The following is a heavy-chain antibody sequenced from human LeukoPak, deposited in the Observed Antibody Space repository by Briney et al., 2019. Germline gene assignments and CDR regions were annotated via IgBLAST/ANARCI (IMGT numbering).Heavy chain of an antibody. J-gene: IGHJ4*02. D-gene: IGHD6-19*01. CDR3: ARDRRQQWLLSYFDY. CDR1: GGTFSSYA. Sequence: SVKVSCKASGGTFSSYAISWVRQAPGQGLEWMGGIIPIFGTANYAQKFQGRVTITADESTSTAYMELSSLRSEDTTVYYCARDRRQQWLLSYFDYWGQGTLVTVSS. V-gene: IGHV1-69*13. CDR2: IIPIFGTA.